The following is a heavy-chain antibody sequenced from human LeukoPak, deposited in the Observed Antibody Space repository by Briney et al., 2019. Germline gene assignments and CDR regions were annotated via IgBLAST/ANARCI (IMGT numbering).Heavy chain of an antibody. Sequence: GGSLRLSCAASGFTFSSYSMNWVRQAPGKGLEWVSSISSSSSYIYYADSVKGRFTISRDNAKNSLYLQMNSLRAEDTAVYYCARGDGWYGYYGMDVWGQGTTVTVSS. J-gene: IGHJ6*02. V-gene: IGHV3-21*01. D-gene: IGHD6-19*01. CDR2: ISSSSSYI. CDR1: GFTFSSYS. CDR3: ARGDGWYGYYGMDV.